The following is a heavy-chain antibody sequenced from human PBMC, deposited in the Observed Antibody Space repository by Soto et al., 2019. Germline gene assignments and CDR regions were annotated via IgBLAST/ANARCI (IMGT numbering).Heavy chain of an antibody. CDR3: ARDWAYSTTQEFDS. J-gene: IGHJ4*02. CDR2: IYSGGGT. D-gene: IGHD5-12*01. CDR1: GFTVTSNY. V-gene: IGHV3-66*01. Sequence: GGSLRLSCAASGFTVTSNYMSWVRQAPGKGLEWVSVIYSGGGTYYADSVKGRFTISRDNSKNTLYLQMNSLRVEDTAVYYCARDWAYSTTQEFDSWGQGTLVTVSS.